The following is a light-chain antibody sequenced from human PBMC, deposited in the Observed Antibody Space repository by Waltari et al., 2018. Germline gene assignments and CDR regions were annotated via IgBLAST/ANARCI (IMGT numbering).Light chain of an antibody. V-gene: IGLV2-14*03. Sequence: QSALTQPASVSGSPGQSITISCTGSSSDFPTTNSVSWYQQHPGKAPKPMIYDVSNRPPGVSIRFSGSKSGNTAYLTISGLRAEDEADYHCSSYTGGSTSVFGTGTKVTVL. CDR2: DVS. J-gene: IGLJ1*01. CDR1: SSDFPTTNS. CDR3: SSYTGGSTSV.